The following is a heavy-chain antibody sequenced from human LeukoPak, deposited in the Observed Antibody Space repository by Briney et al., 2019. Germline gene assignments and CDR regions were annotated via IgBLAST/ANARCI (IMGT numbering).Heavy chain of an antibody. CDR2: IYHSRGT. J-gene: IGHJ6*02. Sequence: SVTLSLTCSVSGFSISSSNWVRRVSQPPGEGLEWMGDIYHSRGTNYNPSLRSTITITVDKTKNHFYLKRSSVTAAAAAEYYCARLSRQGYHFRRYGMDVWGQGTTVTVS. CDR1: GFSISSSNW. D-gene: IGHD3/OR15-3a*01. V-gene: IGHV4-4*02. CDR3: ARLSRQGYHFRRYGMDV.